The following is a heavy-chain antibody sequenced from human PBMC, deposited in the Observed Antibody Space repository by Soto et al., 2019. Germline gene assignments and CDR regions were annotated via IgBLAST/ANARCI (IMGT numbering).Heavy chain of an antibody. J-gene: IGHJ6*03. V-gene: IGHV4-30-4*01. CDR2: IYYSGST. CDR3: ARATWYFYYFDDY. D-gene: IGHD2-15*01. Sequence: KGLEWIGYIYYSGSTYYNPSLKSRVTISVDASKNQFSLKLSSVTAADTAVYYCARATWYFYYFDDY.